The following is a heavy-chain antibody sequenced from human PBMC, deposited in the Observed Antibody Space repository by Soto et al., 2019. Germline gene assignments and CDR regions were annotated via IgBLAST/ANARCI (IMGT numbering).Heavy chain of an antibody. CDR1: GGSFSGYY. J-gene: IGHJ5*02. D-gene: IGHD6-13*01. V-gene: IGHV4-34*01. CDR3: ARDYSSSWYWFDP. Sequence: SETLSLTCAVYGGSFSGYYWSWIRQPPGKGLEWIGEINHSGSTNYNPSLKSRVTISVDTSKNQFSLKLSSVAAADTAVYYCARDYSSSWYWFDPWGQGTLVTVSS. CDR2: INHSGST.